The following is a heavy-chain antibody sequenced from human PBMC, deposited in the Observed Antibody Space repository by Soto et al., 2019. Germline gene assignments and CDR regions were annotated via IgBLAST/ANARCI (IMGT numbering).Heavy chain of an antibody. Sequence: ASVEVSCNASGYIFSNSAIHWVRQAPGQRLEWMGWINAGKGDTIYSQKFQDRISINRDTSASTAYMEMGRLRPEDTAMSYCARSPMNRGVIGAFDPWG. CDR2: INAGKGDT. V-gene: IGHV1-3*01. CDR3: ARSPMNRGVIGAFDP. J-gene: IGHJ5*02. CDR1: GYIFSNSA. D-gene: IGHD3-10*01.